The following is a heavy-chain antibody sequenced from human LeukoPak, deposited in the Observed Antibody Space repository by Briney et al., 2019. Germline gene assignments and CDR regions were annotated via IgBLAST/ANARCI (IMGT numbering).Heavy chain of an antibody. CDR1: GFTFSSYA. Sequence: PGGSLRLSCAASGFTFSSYAMSWVRQAPGKGLEWVSAISGSGGSTYYADSVKGRFTISRDNSKNTLYLQMNSLRAEDTAVYYCARGGAVVVSRRVYFDYWGQGTLVTVSS. J-gene: IGHJ4*02. D-gene: IGHD3-22*01. CDR2: ISGSGGST. CDR3: ARGGAVVVSRRVYFDY. V-gene: IGHV3-23*01.